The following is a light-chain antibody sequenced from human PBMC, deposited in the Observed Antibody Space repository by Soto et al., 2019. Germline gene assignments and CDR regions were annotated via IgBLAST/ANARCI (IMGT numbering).Light chain of an antibody. Sequence: DIQMTQSPSSLSASVGDRVTITCRASQGISNYVASYQKKPGKVPKLLIYAASTLQSGVPSRFSGSGSGTDYNHTISSLQPDDVDTYYCQEYNSAPITFGPGTKVDIK. CDR3: QEYNSAPIT. J-gene: IGKJ3*01. CDR2: AAS. CDR1: QGISNY. V-gene: IGKV1-27*01.